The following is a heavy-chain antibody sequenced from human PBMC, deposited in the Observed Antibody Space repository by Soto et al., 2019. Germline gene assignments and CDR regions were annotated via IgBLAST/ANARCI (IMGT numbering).Heavy chain of an antibody. J-gene: IGHJ4*02. Sequence: PGGSLRLSCAASGFTLSSYWMSWIRQVPGKGLEWVANTKGDGSEMYLIDSVAGRFTISRDNARNTVSLQMNNLRVEDTALYYCVSDGRGGWHFDSWGQGTLVTVSS. CDR2: TKGDGSEM. V-gene: IGHV3-7*01. CDR3: VSDGRGGWHFDS. D-gene: IGHD6-19*01. CDR1: GFTLSSYW.